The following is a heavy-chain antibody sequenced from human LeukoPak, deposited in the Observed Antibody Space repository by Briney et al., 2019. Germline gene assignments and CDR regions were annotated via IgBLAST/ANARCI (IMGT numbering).Heavy chain of an antibody. Sequence: PGGSLRLSCAASGFTFSYYEMNWVRQAPGKGLEWVSYISSSGGTIYYADSVKGRFTISRDNAKNSLYLQMNSLRAEDTAVYYCATERLGIFEFWGQGSLVTVSS. CDR3: ATERLGIFEF. CDR1: GFTFSYYE. V-gene: IGHV3-48*03. J-gene: IGHJ4*02. CDR2: ISSSGGTI. D-gene: IGHD3-3*01.